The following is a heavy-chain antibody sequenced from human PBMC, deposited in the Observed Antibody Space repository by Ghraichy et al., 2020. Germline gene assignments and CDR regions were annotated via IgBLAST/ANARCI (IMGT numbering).Heavy chain of an antibody. CDR2: RRYDGSNK. CDR3: AKDLGGIAVAGADY. V-gene: IGHV3-30*02. CDR1: GFTFSSYG. Sequence: GESLNISCAASGFTFSSYGMHWVRQAPAKGLEWVAFRRYDGSNKYYADSVKGRFTISRDNSKNTLYLQMNSLRAEDTAVYYCAKDLGGIAVAGADYWGQGTLVTVSS. J-gene: IGHJ4*02. D-gene: IGHD6-19*01.